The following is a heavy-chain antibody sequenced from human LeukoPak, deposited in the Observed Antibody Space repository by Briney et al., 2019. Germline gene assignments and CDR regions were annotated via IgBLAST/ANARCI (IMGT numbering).Heavy chain of an antibody. CDR2: INHSGST. J-gene: IGHJ4*02. Sequence: PSETLSLTCAVYGGSFSGYYWSWIRQPPGKGLEWIGEINHSGSTNYNPSLTSRVTISVDTSKNQFSLKLSSVTAADTAVYYCARWGSYDYVWGSYRYYFDYWGQGTLVTVSS. CDR1: GGSFSGYY. V-gene: IGHV4-34*01. D-gene: IGHD3-16*02. CDR3: ARWGSYDYVWGSYRYYFDY.